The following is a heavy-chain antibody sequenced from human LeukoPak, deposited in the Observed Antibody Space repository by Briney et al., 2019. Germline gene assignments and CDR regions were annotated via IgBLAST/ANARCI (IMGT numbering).Heavy chain of an antibody. CDR2: SKNKANAYST. Sequence: GGSLRLSCAVSGFTFSDHHMDWVRQAPGKGLEWIGRSKNKANAYSTVYAASVKGRFTFSRDDPKNSLYLQMDSLKDEDTAVYYCSRIFYHGSTGYYLDHWGQGTLVTVSS. CDR3: SRIFYHGSTGYYLDH. V-gene: IGHV3-72*01. CDR1: GFTFSDHH. J-gene: IGHJ4*02. D-gene: IGHD3-9*01.